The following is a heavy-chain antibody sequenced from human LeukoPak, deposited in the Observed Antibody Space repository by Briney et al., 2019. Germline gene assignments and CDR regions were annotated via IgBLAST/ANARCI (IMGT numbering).Heavy chain of an antibody. V-gene: IGHV1-8*01. CDR3: ASVGGAGNYYGA. CDR2: MNPNSGNT. CDR1: GYTFTSYD. D-gene: IGHD3-10*01. Sequence: ASVKVSCKASGYTFTSYDINWVRQATGQGLEWMGWMNPNSGNTGYAQKFRGRVTMTRNPSINTAYMELSSLRSEDTAVYFCASVGGAGNYYGAWGQGTLVTVSS. J-gene: IGHJ4*02.